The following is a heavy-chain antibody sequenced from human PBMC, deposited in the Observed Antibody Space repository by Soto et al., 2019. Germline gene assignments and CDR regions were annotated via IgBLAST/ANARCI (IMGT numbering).Heavy chain of an antibody. CDR3: AHALTIHYYDSSGYRNSPSYYYYGMDV. CDR1: GFSLSTSGVG. Sequence: QITLKESGPTLVKPTQTLTLTCTFSGFSLSTSGVGVGWIRQPPGKALEWLALIYWDDDKRYSPSLKSRLTITKDTSKNQVVLTMTNMDPVDTATYYCAHALTIHYYDSSGYRNSPSYYYYGMDVWGQGTTVTVSS. V-gene: IGHV2-5*02. D-gene: IGHD3-22*01. J-gene: IGHJ6*02. CDR2: IYWDDDK.